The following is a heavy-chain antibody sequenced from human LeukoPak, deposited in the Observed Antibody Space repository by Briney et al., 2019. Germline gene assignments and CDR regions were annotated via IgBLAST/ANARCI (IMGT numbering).Heavy chain of an antibody. CDR1: GFTFSDYY. Sequence: PGGSLRLSCAASGFTFSDYYMSWIGQAPGKGLEWVSYISSSGSTIYYADSVKGRFTISRDNAKNSLYLQMNSLRAEDTAVYYCASKGYCSGGSCYGNWYFDLWGRGTLVTVSS. V-gene: IGHV3-11*01. CDR2: ISSSGSTI. D-gene: IGHD2-15*01. CDR3: ASKGYCSGGSCYGNWYFDL. J-gene: IGHJ2*01.